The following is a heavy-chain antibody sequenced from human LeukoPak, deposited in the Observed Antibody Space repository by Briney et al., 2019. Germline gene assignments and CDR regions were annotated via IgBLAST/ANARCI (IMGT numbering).Heavy chain of an antibody. CDR2: IYYSGST. D-gene: IGHD4-17*01. V-gene: IGHV4-59*12. Sequence: PSETLSLTCTVSGGSISSYYWSWIRQPPGKGLEWIGYIYYSGSTNYNPSLKSRVTISVDTSKNQFSLKLSSVTAADTAVYYCVVKPYGDLGRWFDPWGQGTLVTVSS. CDR1: GGSISSYY. J-gene: IGHJ5*02. CDR3: VVKPYGDLGRWFDP.